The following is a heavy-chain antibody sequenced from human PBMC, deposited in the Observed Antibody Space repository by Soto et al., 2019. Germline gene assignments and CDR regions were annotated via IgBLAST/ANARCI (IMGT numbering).Heavy chain of an antibody. CDR3: ARSCSGGSCYSGGWEAYYYYGMDV. J-gene: IGHJ6*02. CDR2: IDPSDSYT. V-gene: IGHV5-10-1*01. D-gene: IGHD2-15*01. CDR1: GYSFTSYW. Sequence: AGESLKISCKGSGYSFTSYWISWVRQMPGKGLEWMGRIDPSDSYTNYSPSFQGHVTISADKSISTAYLQWSSLKASDTAMYYCARSCSGGSCYSGGWEAYYYYGMDVWGQGTTVTVSS.